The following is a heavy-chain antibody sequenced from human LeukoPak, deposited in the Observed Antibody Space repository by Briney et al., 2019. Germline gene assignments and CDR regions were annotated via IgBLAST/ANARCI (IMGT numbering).Heavy chain of an antibody. V-gene: IGHV4-4*07. CDR2: IYTSGST. CDR3: AGEHMIGGNFDY. D-gene: IGHD3-22*01. J-gene: IGHJ4*02. CDR1: GGSISSYY. Sequence: SETLSLTCTVSGGSISSYYWSWIRQPAGKGLEWIGRIYTSGSTNYNPSLKSRVTMSVDTSKNQFSLKLSSVTAADTAVYYCAGEHMIGGNFDYWGQGTLVTVSS.